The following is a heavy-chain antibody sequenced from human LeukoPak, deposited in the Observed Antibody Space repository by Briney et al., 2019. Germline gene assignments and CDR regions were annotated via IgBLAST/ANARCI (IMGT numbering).Heavy chain of an antibody. J-gene: IGHJ4*02. D-gene: IGHD6-13*01. CDR1: GYTFTDYY. CDR2: INPNSGVT. Sequence: GASVKVSCKASGYTFTDYYMHWVRQAPGQGLEWMGWINPNSGVTNYPQKFQGRVTMTRDTSISTAYMELSRLRSDDTAAYYCARERYSSSHFGYWGQGTLVTVSS. CDR3: ARERYSSSHFGY. V-gene: IGHV1-2*02.